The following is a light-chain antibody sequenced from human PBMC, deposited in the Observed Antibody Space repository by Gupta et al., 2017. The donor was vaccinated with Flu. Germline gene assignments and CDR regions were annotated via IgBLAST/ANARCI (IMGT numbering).Light chain of an antibody. CDR3: QHYGT. CDR1: QSVSSDY. Sequence: IVLTQSPGILSLSPGERATLSCRASQSVSSDYLAWYQQKPGQAPRLLIYGASSRATGTTDRFSGSGSGTDFTLTINRLEPEDLALYYCQHYGTFGQGTRLDIK. V-gene: IGKV3-20*01. J-gene: IGKJ5*01. CDR2: GAS.